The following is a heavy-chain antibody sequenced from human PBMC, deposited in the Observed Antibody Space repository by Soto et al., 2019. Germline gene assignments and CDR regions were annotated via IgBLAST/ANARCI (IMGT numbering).Heavy chain of an antibody. CDR1: GVNFRNYA. D-gene: IGHD2-15*01. Sequence: PVRSQRLPSAASGVNFRNYARRRVRQDTGKGLEWVSAISGSGGSTYYADSVKGRFTISRDNSKNTLYLQMNSLRAEDTAVYYCAKSSDVVVAATIATFDYWGQGTLVTVSS. CDR2: ISGSGGST. J-gene: IGHJ4*02. V-gene: IGHV3-23*01. CDR3: AKSSDVVVAATIATFDY.